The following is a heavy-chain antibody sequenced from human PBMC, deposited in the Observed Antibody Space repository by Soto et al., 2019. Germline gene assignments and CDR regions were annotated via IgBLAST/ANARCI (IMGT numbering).Heavy chain of an antibody. D-gene: IGHD2-2*02. J-gene: IGHJ5*02. CDR3: AKYGLGYCSSTSCYTDNWFDP. Sequence: GGSLRLSCAASGFTFSSYAMSWVRQAPGKGLEWVSAISGSGGSTYYADSVKGRFTISRDNSKNTLYLQMNSLRAEDTAVYYCAKYGLGYCSSTSCYTDNWFDPWGQGT. V-gene: IGHV3-23*01. CDR2: ISGSGGST. CDR1: GFTFSSYA.